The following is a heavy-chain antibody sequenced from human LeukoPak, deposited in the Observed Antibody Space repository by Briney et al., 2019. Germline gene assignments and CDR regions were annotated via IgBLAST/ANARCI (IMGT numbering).Heavy chain of an antibody. Sequence: GGSLRLSCAASGFTFSSYWMSWARQAPGKGLEWVANIKQDGSEKYYVDSVKGRFTISRDNAKNSLYLQMNSLRAEDTAVYYCARDGSGSYYGYWGQGTLVTVSS. D-gene: IGHD3-10*01. CDR1: GFTFSSYW. CDR2: IKQDGSEK. J-gene: IGHJ4*02. CDR3: ARDGSGSYYGY. V-gene: IGHV3-7*01.